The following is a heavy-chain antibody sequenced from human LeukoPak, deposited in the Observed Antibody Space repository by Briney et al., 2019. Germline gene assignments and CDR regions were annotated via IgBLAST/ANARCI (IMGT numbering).Heavy chain of an antibody. CDR3: AILTIAAAGTAFDY. D-gene: IGHD6-13*01. J-gene: IGHJ4*02. CDR1: GYTFTSYA. Sequence: ASVKVSCKASGYTFTSYAMHWVRQAPGQRLEWMGWINAGNGNTKYSQKFQGRVTITRDTSASTAYMELSSLRSEDTAVYYCAILTIAAAGTAFDYWGQGTLVTVSS. V-gene: IGHV1-3*01. CDR2: INAGNGNT.